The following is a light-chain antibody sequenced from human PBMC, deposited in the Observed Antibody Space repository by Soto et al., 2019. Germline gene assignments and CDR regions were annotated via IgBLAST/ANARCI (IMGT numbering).Light chain of an antibody. J-gene: IGKJ4*01. CDR1: QAISNY. Sequence: DIQMTQSPSSLSASPGDRVTITCRASQAISNYLACYQQKPGKVPTLLITAASTLQSGVPSRFSGSGSVTDFTLTISSLQPEDVATYYCQKFNAVPTFGGGTKVEI. V-gene: IGKV1-27*01. CDR2: AAS. CDR3: QKFNAVPT.